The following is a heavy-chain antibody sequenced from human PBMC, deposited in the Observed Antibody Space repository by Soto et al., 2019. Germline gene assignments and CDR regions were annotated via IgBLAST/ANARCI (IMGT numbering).Heavy chain of an antibody. V-gene: IGHV4-4*07. Sequence: QVQLQESGPGLVKPSETLSLTCSVSGASMNTYFWSWIRQPAGKGLEWIGRVYTSGTTNYNPSLKSRVTMSVDTSKKQVSLKLISLTAADTGLYYCARDEPDTGEGFVIWGQGTMVTVSS. CDR1: GASMNTYF. CDR2: VYTSGTT. J-gene: IGHJ3*02. CDR3: ARDEPDTGEGFVI. D-gene: IGHD3-10*01.